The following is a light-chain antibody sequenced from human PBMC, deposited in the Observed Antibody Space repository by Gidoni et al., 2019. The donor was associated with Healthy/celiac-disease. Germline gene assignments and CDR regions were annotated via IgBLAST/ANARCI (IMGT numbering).Light chain of an antibody. J-gene: IGKJ1*01. Sequence: AIRMTPSPSSFSASTGDRVTITCRASQGISSYLAWYQQKPGKAPKLLIYAASTLQSGVPSRFSGSGSGTDFTLTISCLQSEDFATYCFQQYYSYPWTFGQGTKVEIK. CDR2: AAS. CDR3: QQYYSYPWT. CDR1: QGISSY. V-gene: IGKV1-8*01.